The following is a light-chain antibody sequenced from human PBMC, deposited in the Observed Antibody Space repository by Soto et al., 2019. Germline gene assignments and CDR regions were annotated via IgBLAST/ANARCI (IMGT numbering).Light chain of an antibody. CDR1: SSDVGGYNY. CDR2: DVS. CDR3: SSDTSSSTHVV. J-gene: IGLJ2*01. V-gene: IGLV2-14*01. Sequence: QSALTKPASVSGSPGQSITISCTGTSSDVGGYNYVSWYQQHPGKAPKLMIYDVSNRPSGISNRFSVSKSGNTASLTISGLQAEDESDYYYSSDTSSSTHVVFGGGTKVTVL.